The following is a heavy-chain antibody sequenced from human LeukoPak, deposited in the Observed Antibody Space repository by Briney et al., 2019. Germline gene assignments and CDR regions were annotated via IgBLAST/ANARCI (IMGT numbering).Heavy chain of an antibody. CDR1: GYTFTGYY. V-gene: IGHV1-2*02. CDR2: INPNSGGT. D-gene: IGHD6-13*01. J-gene: IGHJ4*02. CDR3: ARASAGYSSSWYVG. Sequence: GASVKLSCKASGYTFTGYYMHWGRQAPGQGLEWMGWINPNSGGTNYAQTFQGRVTMTRDTSITTAYMELGRLRSDDTAGYYCARASAGYSSSWYVGWGQGTLVTVSS.